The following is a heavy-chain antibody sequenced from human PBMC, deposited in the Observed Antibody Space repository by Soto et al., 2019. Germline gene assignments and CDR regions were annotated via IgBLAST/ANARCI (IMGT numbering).Heavy chain of an antibody. CDR2: INPIGGST. CDR1: GYTLIMYY. J-gene: IGHJ4*02. Sequence: GASVKVSCKASGYTLIMYYIHWMRQAPGQGLEWMGIINPIGGSTTYAQKFQGRVTMTRDTSTSTVYMDLSSLRSEDTAVYYCVKGEYYYDSSGYYPFDYWGQGTLVTVSS. CDR3: VKGEYYYDSSGYYPFDY. V-gene: IGHV1-46*01. D-gene: IGHD3-22*01.